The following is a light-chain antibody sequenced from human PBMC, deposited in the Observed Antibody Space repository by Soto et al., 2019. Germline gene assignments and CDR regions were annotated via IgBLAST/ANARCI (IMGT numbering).Light chain of an antibody. Sequence: EIVLTQSPGTLSLSPGDEATLYCKASQAVTSNLAWYQQKPGQAPRLLIYDASTRAAGVPARFSATGSGTDFTLTISRLQSEDCAVYYCQTYSNWPPWTFGPGTKVDIK. J-gene: IGKJ1*01. V-gene: IGKV3-15*01. CDR3: QTYSNWPPWT. CDR2: DAS. CDR1: QAVTSN.